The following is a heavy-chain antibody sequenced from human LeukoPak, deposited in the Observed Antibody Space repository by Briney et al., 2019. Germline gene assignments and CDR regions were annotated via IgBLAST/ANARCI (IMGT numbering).Heavy chain of an antibody. CDR1: GGSISSSSYY. CDR2: IYYSGST. V-gene: IGHV4-39*07. J-gene: IGHJ5*02. D-gene: IGHD3-22*01. Sequence: SETLSLTCTVSGGSISSSSYYWGWIRQPPGKGLEWIGSIYYSGSTYYNPSLKSRVTISVDTSKNQFSLKLSSVTAADTAVYYCARGLRYYDSSGYIGTRTRFDPWGQGTLVTVSS. CDR3: ARGLRYYDSSGYIGTRTRFDP.